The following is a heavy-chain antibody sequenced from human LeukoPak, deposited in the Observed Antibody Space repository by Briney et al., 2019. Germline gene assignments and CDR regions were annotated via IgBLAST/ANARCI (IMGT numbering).Heavy chain of an antibody. CDR1: GYSFTSYW. D-gene: IGHD5-24*01. J-gene: IGHJ5*02. CDR3: ARLGVEMATINWFDP. V-gene: IGHV5-51*01. Sequence: GESLKISCKGSGYSFTSYWIGWVRQMPEKGLEWMGIIYPGDSDTRYSPSFQGQVTISADKSISTAYLQWSSLKASDTAMYYCARLGVEMATINWFDPWGQGTLVTVSS. CDR2: IYPGDSDT.